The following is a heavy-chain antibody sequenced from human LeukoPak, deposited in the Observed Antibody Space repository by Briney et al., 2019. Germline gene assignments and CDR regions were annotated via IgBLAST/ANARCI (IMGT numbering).Heavy chain of an antibody. J-gene: IGHJ5*02. CDR2: INHSGST. CDR3: ARHHPPRLYGSGSYYNVGWFDP. Sequence: SETLSLTCTVSGGSISSGSLHWGWIRQPAGKGLEWIGEINHSGSTNYNPSLKSRVTISVDTSKNQFSLKLSSVTAADTAVYYCARHHPPRLYGSGSYYNVGWFDPWGQGTLVTVSS. V-gene: IGHV4-61*10. CDR1: GGSISSGSLH. D-gene: IGHD3-10*01.